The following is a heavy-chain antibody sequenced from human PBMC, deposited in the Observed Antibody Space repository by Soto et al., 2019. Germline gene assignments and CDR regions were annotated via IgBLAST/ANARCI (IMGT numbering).Heavy chain of an antibody. J-gene: IGHJ5*02. V-gene: IGHV4-4*07. CDR3: VSAGTKTLRDWFDP. Sequence: QVQLQESGPGLVKPSETLSLTCTVSGASITGFYWSWIRKSAGKGLEWIGRIYATGSTDYNSSLKSRVRMTVDTDKTQFSLKLGSVTAAATAIYYCVSAGTKTLRDWFDPWGQGISVTVSS. D-gene: IGHD1-1*01. CDR2: IYATGST. CDR1: GASITGFY.